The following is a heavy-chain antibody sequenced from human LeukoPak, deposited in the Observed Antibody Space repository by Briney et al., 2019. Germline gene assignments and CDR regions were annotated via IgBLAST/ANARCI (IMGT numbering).Heavy chain of an antibody. D-gene: IGHD2-2*01. J-gene: IGHJ4*02. CDR1: GFTFSSYW. CDR2: IKGDGSEI. Sequence: GGSLRLSCAASGFTFSSYWMSWARQAPGKGLEWVATIKGDGSEIRYVDSVKGRFTISRDNARTSLYLQMNSLRGEDTAMYYCASQTSAKAFDFWGQGTLVTVSS. V-gene: IGHV3-7*05. CDR3: ASQTSAKAFDF.